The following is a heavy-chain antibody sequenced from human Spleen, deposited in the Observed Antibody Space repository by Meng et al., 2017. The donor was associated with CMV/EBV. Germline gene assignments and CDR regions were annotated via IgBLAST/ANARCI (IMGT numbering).Heavy chain of an antibody. V-gene: IGHV3-30*02. CDR2: IRYDGSKK. Sequence: GESLKISCAASGFTFSSYAMHWVRQAPGKGLEWVAFIRYDGSKKYYADSVKGRFTISRDNSRTTLYLQMDSLRTDDTALYYCAKGGNWFRDWFDPWGQGTLVTVSS. D-gene: IGHD3-10*01. CDR1: GFTFSSYA. J-gene: IGHJ5*02. CDR3: AKGGNWFRDWFDP.